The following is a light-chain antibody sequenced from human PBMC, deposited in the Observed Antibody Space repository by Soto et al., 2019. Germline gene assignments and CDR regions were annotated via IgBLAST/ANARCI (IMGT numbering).Light chain of an antibody. V-gene: IGLV3-1*01. Sequence: SYELTQPPSVSVSPGQTASITCPGDKLGDKYACWYQQKPGQSPVLVINQDSKRPSGIPERFSGSNSGNTATLTISGTQAMDEADYYCQAWDSSTLYVFGTGTKLTVL. CDR2: QDS. J-gene: IGLJ1*01. CDR3: QAWDSSTLYV. CDR1: KLGDKY.